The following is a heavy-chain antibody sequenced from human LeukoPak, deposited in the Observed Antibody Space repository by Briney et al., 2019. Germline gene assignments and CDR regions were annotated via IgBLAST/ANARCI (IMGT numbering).Heavy chain of an antibody. D-gene: IGHD3-10*01. CDR1: GFTVSSNY. CDR2: IYSGGST. Sequence: PGGSLRLSCAASGFTVSSNYMSWVRQAPGKGLEWVSVIYSGGSTYYADSVKGRFTISRHNSKNTLYLQMNSLRAEDTAVYYCARGAGVRWPTLFGYWGQGTLVTVSS. V-gene: IGHV3-53*04. J-gene: IGHJ4*02. CDR3: ARGAGVRWPTLFGY.